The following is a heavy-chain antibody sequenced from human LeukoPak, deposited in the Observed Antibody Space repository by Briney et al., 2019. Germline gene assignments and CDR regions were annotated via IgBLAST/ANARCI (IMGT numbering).Heavy chain of an antibody. J-gene: IGHJ4*02. CDR2: ISLSSTYT. CDR1: GFTFSDYH. D-gene: IGHD3-10*01. Sequence: GGSLRLSCAASGFTFSDYHMSWIRQAPGKGLEWVSYISLSSTYTNYADSVKGRFTISRDNAKNLLYLQMNSLRVEDTAVYYCARDGWFGELDKDHFDYWGQGTLVTVSS. CDR3: ARDGWFGELDKDHFDY. V-gene: IGHV3-11*06.